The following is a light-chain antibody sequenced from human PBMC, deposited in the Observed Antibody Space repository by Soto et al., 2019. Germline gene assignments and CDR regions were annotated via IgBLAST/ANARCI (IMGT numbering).Light chain of an antibody. V-gene: IGKV3D-15*01. CDR2: GAS. Sequence: EIVMTQSPATLSVSPGERATLSCRASQYVSNNLAWYQQKPGQAPRLLIYGASTSATGIPARFSGSGSGTEFTLIISSLQSEDFAVYYCQQYHNWPLTFGGGTNVEIK. CDR3: QQYHNWPLT. CDR1: QYVSNN. J-gene: IGKJ4*01.